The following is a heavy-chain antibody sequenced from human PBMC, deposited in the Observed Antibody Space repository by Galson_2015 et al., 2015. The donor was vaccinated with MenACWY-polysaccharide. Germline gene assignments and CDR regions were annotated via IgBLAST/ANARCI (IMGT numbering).Heavy chain of an antibody. CDR3: ARGRGQLPLQFDY. CDR1: GGSLSGSY. CDR2: IYYSGST. J-gene: IGHJ4*02. Sequence: ETLSLTCTVSGGSLSGSYWSWTRPPPGTGLEWIGYIYYSGSTNYNPSLKSRVTMSLDISKNQFSLELSSVTAADTAVYYCARGRGQLPLQFDYWGQGVLVTVSS. D-gene: IGHD1-1*01. V-gene: IGHV4-59*01.